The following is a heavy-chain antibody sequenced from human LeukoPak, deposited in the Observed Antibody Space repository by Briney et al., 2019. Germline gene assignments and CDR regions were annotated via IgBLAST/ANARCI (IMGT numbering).Heavy chain of an antibody. CDR3: ARGRSQLWLLGDAFDI. V-gene: IGHV1-18*01. Sequence: RASVTVSCKASGYTFTSYGISWVRQAPGQGLEWMGWISAYNGNTNYAQKLQGRVTMTTDTSTSTAYMELRSLRSDDTAVYYCARGRSQLWLLGDAFDIWGQGTMVTVSS. CDR1: GYTFTSYG. J-gene: IGHJ3*02. D-gene: IGHD5-18*01. CDR2: ISAYNGNT.